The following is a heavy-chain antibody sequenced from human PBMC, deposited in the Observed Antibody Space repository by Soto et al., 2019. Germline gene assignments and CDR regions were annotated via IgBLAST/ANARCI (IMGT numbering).Heavy chain of an antibody. CDR2: IIPILGIA. J-gene: IGHJ5*02. V-gene: IGHV1-69*02. Sequence: SVKVSCKASGGTFSSYTISWVRQAPGQGLEWMGRIIPILGIANYAQKFQGRVTITADKSTSTAYMELRSLRSDDTAVYYCARVVGALGHWFDPWGQGTLVTVSS. D-gene: IGHD2-15*01. CDR3: ARVVGALGHWFDP. CDR1: GGTFSSYT.